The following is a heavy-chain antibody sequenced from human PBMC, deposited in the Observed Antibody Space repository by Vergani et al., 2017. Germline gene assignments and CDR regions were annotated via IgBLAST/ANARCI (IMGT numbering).Heavy chain of an antibody. CDR1: GFTFSSYD. CDR3: AKANPRNSGYDYLYYYHAMDV. D-gene: IGHD5-12*01. Sequence: EVQLVESGGGLVQPGGSLRLSCAASGFTFSSYDMHWVRQATGKGLEWVSAIGTAGDTYYPGSVKGRFTISRENAKNSLYLQMNSLSAGDTAVYYCAKANPRNSGYDYLYYYHAMDVWGQGTTVTVSS. V-gene: IGHV3-13*01. J-gene: IGHJ6*02. CDR2: IGTAGDT.